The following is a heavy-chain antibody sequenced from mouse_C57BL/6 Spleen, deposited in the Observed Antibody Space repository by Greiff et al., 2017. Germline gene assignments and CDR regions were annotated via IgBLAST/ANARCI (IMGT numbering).Heavy chain of an antibody. Sequence: QVQLQQPGAELVRPGSSVKLSCKASGYTFTSYWMHWVKQRPIQGLEWIGNIDPSDSETHYNQKFKDKATLTVDKSSSKAYMQLSSLTSEDSAVYYCARRGLRWYFDVWGTGTTVTVSS. V-gene: IGHV1-52*01. J-gene: IGHJ1*03. CDR3: ARRGLRWYFDV. CDR2: IDPSDSET. CDR1: GYTFTSYW. D-gene: IGHD2-4*01.